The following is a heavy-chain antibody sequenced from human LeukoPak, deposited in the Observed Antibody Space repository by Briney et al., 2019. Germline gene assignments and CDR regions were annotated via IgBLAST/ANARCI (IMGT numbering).Heavy chain of an antibody. CDR2: IYYSGST. D-gene: IGHD3-22*01. CDR1: GGSVSSSSYY. CDR3: ARARLTPDSSGYYYRFTPSDAFDI. Sequence: SETLSLTCTVSGGSVSSSSYYWGWIRQPPGKGLEWIGSIYYSGSTYYNPSLKSRVTISVDTSKNQFSLKLSSVTAADTAVYYCARARLTPDSSGYYYRFTPSDAFDIWGQGTMVTVSS. J-gene: IGHJ3*02. V-gene: IGHV4-39*07.